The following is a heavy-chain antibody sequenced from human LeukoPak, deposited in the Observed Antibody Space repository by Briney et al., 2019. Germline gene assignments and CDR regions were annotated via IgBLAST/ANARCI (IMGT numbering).Heavy chain of an antibody. CDR2: FDPVPGET. CDR1: GYTHTDLS. D-gene: IGHD3-22*01. V-gene: IGHV1-24*01. J-gene: IGHJ3*02. Sequence: GASVKVSCKVSGYTHTDLSVHWVRQAPGKGLEWMGGFDPVPGETIYAEKFQGRVTMTEDTSTDTAYMELSSLRSEDTAVYYCATDHPVTMIVAHAFDIWGQGTMVTASS. CDR3: ATDHPVTMIVAHAFDI.